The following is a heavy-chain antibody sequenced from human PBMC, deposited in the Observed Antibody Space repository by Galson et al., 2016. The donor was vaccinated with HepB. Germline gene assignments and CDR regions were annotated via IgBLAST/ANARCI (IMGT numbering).Heavy chain of an antibody. Sequence: SLRLSCAASGFTFSSYSMNWVRQAPGKGLEWVSYISYSSTIYYADSVKGRFTISRANAKNSLYLQMNSLRDEDTAVYYCATAYSSGWYFAYWGQGTLVTVSS. CDR2: ISYSSTI. CDR3: ATAYSSGWYFAY. CDR1: GFTFSSYS. D-gene: IGHD6-19*01. V-gene: IGHV3-48*02. J-gene: IGHJ4*02.